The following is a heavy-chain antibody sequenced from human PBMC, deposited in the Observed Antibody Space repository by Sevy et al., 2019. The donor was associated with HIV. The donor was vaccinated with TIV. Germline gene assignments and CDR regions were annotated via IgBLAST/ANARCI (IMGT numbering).Heavy chain of an antibody. D-gene: IGHD5-18*01. CDR2: IKSTTDGGTT. J-gene: IGHJ6*02. V-gene: IGHV3-15*01. CDR1: GFTFSNAW. CDR3: TTISVDTAMVTYYFDGMDI. Sequence: GGSLRLSCAASGFTFSNAWMSWVRQAPGKGLEWVGRIKSTTDGGTTDYAAPVKGRFTISRDDSKNTLYLQMNSPKTEDTAVYYCTTISVDTAMVTYYFDGMDIWGQGTTVTVSS.